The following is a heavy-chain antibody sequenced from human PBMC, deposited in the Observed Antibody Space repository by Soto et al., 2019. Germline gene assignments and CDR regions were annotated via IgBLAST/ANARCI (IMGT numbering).Heavy chain of an antibody. J-gene: IGHJ6*02. Sequence: GASVKVSCKASGGTFSSYAISWVRQAPGQGLDWMGGIIPIFGTANYAQKFQGRVTITADESTSTAYMELSSLSSEDTAVYYCASENEIYSYGYPGLYGMDVWGQGTTVTVSS. CDR2: IIPIFGTA. CDR3: ASENEIYSYGYPGLYGMDV. CDR1: GGTFSSYA. V-gene: IGHV1-69*13. D-gene: IGHD5-18*01.